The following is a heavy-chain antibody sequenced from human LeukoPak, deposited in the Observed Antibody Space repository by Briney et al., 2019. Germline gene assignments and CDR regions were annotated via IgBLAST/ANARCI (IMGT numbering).Heavy chain of an antibody. CDR1: GGSFSGYF. D-gene: IGHD3-10*01. V-gene: IGHV4-34*01. J-gene: IGHJ4*02. Sequence: SETLSLTCAVSGGSFSGYFWSWIRQPPGKGLEWIGEINPSGSANYNPSLKSRVTISVDTSKNQFSLKLSSVTAADTAVYYCARFGTDWGQGTLVTVSS. CDR3: ARFGTD. CDR2: INPSGSA.